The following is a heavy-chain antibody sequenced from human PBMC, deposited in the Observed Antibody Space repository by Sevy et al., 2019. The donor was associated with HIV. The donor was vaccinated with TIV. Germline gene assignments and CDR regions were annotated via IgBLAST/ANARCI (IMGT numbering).Heavy chain of an antibody. D-gene: IGHD2-15*01. CDR1: GGTFSSYA. J-gene: IGHJ5*02. CDR2: IIPIFGTA. CDR3: ARDPGGVAATGWFDP. V-gene: IGHV1-69*06. Sequence: ASVKVSCKASGGTFSSYAISWVRQAPGQGLEWMGGIIPIFGTAKYTQKFQGRVTITADKSTSTAYMELSSLRSEDTAVYYCARDPGGVAATGWFDPWGQGTLVTVSS.